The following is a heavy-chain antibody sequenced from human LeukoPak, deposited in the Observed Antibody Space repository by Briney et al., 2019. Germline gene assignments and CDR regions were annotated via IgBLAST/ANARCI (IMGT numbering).Heavy chain of an antibody. Sequence: PSETLSLTCTVSGGSISSYYWSWIRQPPGKGLEWIGYIYTSGSTNYNPSLKSRVTISVDTSKNQFSLKLSSVTAADTAVYYCARLGSSSSEYYYYYYYMDVWGKGTTVTVSS. CDR1: GGSISSYY. CDR2: IYTSGST. V-gene: IGHV4-4*09. J-gene: IGHJ6*03. CDR3: ARLGSSSSEYYYYYYYMDV. D-gene: IGHD6-6*01.